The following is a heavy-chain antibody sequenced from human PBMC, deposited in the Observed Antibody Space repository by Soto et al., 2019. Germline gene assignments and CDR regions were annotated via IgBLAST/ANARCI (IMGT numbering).Heavy chain of an antibody. D-gene: IGHD6-19*01. CDR3: ARALGYSSTSRLDL. CDR2: MNPDTGNT. J-gene: IGHJ4*02. V-gene: IGHV1-8*01. CDR1: GYTFTTYD. Sequence: QAQLVQSGAEVEKPGASVKVSCKASGYTFTTYDFNWVRQAPGHGLEWMGWMNPDTGNTGYAQKFQGRVTMTRDTSISTAFMALSGLTAEDTAVYYCARALGYSSTSRLDLWGQGTLVTVSS.